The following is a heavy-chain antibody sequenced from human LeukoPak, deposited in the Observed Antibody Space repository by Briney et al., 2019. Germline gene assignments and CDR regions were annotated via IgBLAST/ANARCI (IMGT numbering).Heavy chain of an antibody. CDR1: GFIFSTYG. CDR3: AKVMKGSERLTMVRGVIIKTAGLYYMDV. Sequence: PGGSLRLSCAASGFIFSTYGMHWVRQAPGKGLEWVAFIRYEGSNKYYVDSVKGRFTISRDNSKNTVYLQMNSLRAEDTAVYYCAKVMKGSERLTMVRGVIIKTAGLYYMDVWGKGTTVTVSS. J-gene: IGHJ6*03. D-gene: IGHD3-10*01. CDR2: IRYEGSNK. V-gene: IGHV3-30*02.